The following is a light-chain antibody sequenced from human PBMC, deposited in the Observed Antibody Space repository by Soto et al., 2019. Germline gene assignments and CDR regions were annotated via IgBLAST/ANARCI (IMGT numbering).Light chain of an antibody. CDR1: QSVLYNSNNKNH. CDR3: QQYYSTPLT. J-gene: IGKJ4*01. CDR2: WAS. V-gene: IGKV4-1*01. Sequence: DIVMTQSPDSLAVSLGERATINCRSSQSVLYNSNNKNHLAWYQQKPGQPPKLLIYWASTRGSGVPDRFSGSGSGTDSTLTISSLQAEDVAVYYCQQYYSTPLTFGGGTKVDNK.